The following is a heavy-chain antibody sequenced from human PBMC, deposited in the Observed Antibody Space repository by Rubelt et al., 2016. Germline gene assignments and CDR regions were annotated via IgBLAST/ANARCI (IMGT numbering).Heavy chain of an antibody. Sequence: RLSCAASGFTFSDHYMDWVRQAPGKGLEWVGRSRNKANSYTTEYAASVKGRFTISRDDSKNSLYLQMNSLKTEDTAVYYCARVTTNSYYAMDVWCQGTTVTVSS. CDR1: GFTFSDHY. CDR2: SRNKANSYTT. CDR3: ARVTTNSYYAMDV. V-gene: IGHV3-72*01. J-gene: IGHJ6*02. D-gene: IGHD1-1*01.